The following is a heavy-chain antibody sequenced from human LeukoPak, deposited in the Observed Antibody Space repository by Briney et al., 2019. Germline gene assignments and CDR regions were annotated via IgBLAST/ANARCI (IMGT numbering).Heavy chain of an antibody. CDR3: TLYWADYYYYMDV. CDR1: GFTFSNAW. J-gene: IGHJ6*03. V-gene: IGHV3-15*01. CDR2: IKSKTDGGTT. D-gene: IGHD2-15*01. Sequence: PGGSLRLSCAASGFTFSNAWMSWVRQAPGKGLEWVGRIKSKTDGGTTDYAAPVKGRFTISRDDSKNTLYLQMNSLKTEDTAVYYCTLYWADYYYYMDVWGKGTTVTVSS.